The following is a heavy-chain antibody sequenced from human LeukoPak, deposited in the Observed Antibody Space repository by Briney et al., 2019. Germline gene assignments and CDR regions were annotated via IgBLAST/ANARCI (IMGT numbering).Heavy chain of an antibody. CDR2: ITGSGGNT. CDR3: AKVRSPTVVTQLNAFDI. J-gene: IGHJ3*02. CDR1: GLTFSTYG. V-gene: IGHV3-23*01. Sequence: PGGSLRLSCAASGLTFSTYGMNWVRQAPGTGLEWVSAITGSGGNTYYADSVKGRFTVSRDNSKNTLFLQMKSLRADDTAVYYCAKVRSPTVVTQLNAFDIWGQGTMVTVSS. D-gene: IGHD4-23*01.